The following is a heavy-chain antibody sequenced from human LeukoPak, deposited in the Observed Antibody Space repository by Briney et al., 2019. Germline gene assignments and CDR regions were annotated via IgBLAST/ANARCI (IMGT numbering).Heavy chain of an antibody. CDR1: GGSISSYY. CDR3: AREVRSSSGEADY. J-gene: IGHJ4*02. CDR2: IYYSGST. V-gene: IGHV4-59*12. D-gene: IGHD6-19*01. Sequence: SETLSLTCTVSGGSISSYYWSWIRQPPGKGLEWIGYIYYSGSTNYNPSLKSRVTISVDTSKNQFSLKLSSVTAADTAVYYCAREVRSSSGEADYWGQGTLVTVSS.